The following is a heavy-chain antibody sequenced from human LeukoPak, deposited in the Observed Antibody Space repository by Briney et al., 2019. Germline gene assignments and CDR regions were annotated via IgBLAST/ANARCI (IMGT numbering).Heavy chain of an antibody. J-gene: IGHJ4*02. D-gene: IGHD3-22*01. CDR1: GYSFTRYD. CDR2: MNPNCGNT. V-gene: IGHV1-8*01. CDR3: ARAIPNNYYDSSGHNFDY. Sequence: AASVKVSCKASGYSFTRYDINWVRQATGQGLEWMGWMNPNCGNTGYAQKFQGRVTMTRNTSISTAYMELSSLRSEDTAVYYCARAIPNNYYDSSGHNFDYWGQGTLVTVSS.